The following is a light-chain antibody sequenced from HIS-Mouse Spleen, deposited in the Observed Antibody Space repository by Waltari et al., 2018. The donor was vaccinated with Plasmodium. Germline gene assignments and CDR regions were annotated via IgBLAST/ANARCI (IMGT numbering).Light chain of an antibody. V-gene: IGKV3-15*01. CDR3: QQYNNWSFT. Sequence: PASVSGSPGQSITISCTGTSSDVGGYNYVSWYQQKPGQAPRLLIYGASTRATGIPARFSGSGSGTEFTLTISSLQSEDFAVYYCQQYNNWSFTFGPGTKVDIK. CDR2: GAS. CDR1: DVGGYN. J-gene: IGKJ3*01.